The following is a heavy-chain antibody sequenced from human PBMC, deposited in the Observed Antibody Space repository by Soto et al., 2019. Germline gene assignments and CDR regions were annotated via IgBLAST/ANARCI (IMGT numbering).Heavy chain of an antibody. CDR1: GGTFSSYA. J-gene: IGHJ3*02. Sequence: ASVKVSCKASGGTFSSYAISWVRQAPGQGLEWMGGIIPIFGTANYAQKFQGRVTITADESTSTAYMELSSLRSEDTAVYYCATPQTPTVQLWLRGQDAFDIWGQGTMVTVSS. V-gene: IGHV1-69*13. D-gene: IGHD5-18*01. CDR3: ATPQTPTVQLWLRGQDAFDI. CDR2: IIPIFGTA.